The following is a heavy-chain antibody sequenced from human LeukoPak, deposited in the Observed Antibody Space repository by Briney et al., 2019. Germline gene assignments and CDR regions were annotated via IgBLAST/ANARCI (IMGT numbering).Heavy chain of an antibody. CDR1: GYTFTSYY. D-gene: IGHD6-6*01. CDR2: INPSGGST. V-gene: IGHV1-46*01. CDR3: ARDPAARTDYYYYGMDV. J-gene: IGHJ6*02. Sequence: GASVKVSCKASGYTFTSYYMHWVRQAPGQGLEWMGIINPSGGSTSYAQKFQGRVTMTRDTSTSTVYMELSSLRSEDTAVYYCARDPAARTDYYYYGMDVWGQGTTVTVCS.